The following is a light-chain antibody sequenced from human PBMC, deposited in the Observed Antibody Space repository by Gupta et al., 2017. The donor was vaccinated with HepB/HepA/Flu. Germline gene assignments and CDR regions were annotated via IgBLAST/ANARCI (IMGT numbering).Light chain of an antibody. CDR1: SNNVGNQG. V-gene: IGLV10-54*01. CDR2: RNN. CDR3: SAWDSSRSAWV. J-gene: IGLJ3*02. Sequence: AGLPQPPSVSKGLRQTATLTCTGNSNNVGNQGAAWLQQHQGHPPNLLFYRNNNRPSGISERLSASRSGNTASLTITGLQPEDEADYYCSAWDSSRSAWVFGGGTKLTVL.